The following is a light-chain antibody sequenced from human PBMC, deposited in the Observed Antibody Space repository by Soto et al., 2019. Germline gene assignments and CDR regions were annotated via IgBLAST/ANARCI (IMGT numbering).Light chain of an antibody. V-gene: IGLV2-14*01. CDR2: EVT. Sequence: QSVLTQPASVSGSPGQSITFSCAGTNSDVGGFNYVSWYQQHPGKAPKLIIYEVTYRPSGVSNRFSASKSGNTASLTISGLQAEDEADYYCTSYSTSNTWVFGGGTKLTVL. J-gene: IGLJ3*02. CDR3: TSYSTSNTWV. CDR1: NSDVGGFNY.